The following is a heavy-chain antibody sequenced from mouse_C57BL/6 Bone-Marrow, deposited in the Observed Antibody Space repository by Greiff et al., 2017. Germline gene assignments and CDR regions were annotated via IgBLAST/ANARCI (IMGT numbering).Heavy chain of an antibody. CDR1: EYEFPSHD. D-gene: IGHD1-1*01. CDR2: INSDGGST. Sequence: EVMLVESGGGLVQPGESLKLSCESNEYEFPSHDMSWVRKTPEKRLELVAAINSDGGSTYYPDTMERRFIISRDKTKKTLYLQMSSLRAEDTALYYCARHITTVVPRYFDVWGTGTTVTVSS. J-gene: IGHJ1*03. CDR3: ARHITTVVPRYFDV. V-gene: IGHV5-2*01.